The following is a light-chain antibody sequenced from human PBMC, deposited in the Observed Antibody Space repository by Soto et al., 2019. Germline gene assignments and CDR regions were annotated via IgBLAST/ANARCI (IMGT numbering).Light chain of an antibody. Sequence: QSVLTQPASVSGSPGQSITISCTGTSSDVGSYNLVSWYQQHPGKAPKLMIYEGSKWPSGVSNRFSGSKSGNTASLTISGLQAEDEADYYCCSYAGSSTPYVFGTGTKVT. CDR2: EGS. V-gene: IGLV2-23*01. CDR3: CSYAGSSTPYV. CDR1: SSDVGSYNL. J-gene: IGLJ1*01.